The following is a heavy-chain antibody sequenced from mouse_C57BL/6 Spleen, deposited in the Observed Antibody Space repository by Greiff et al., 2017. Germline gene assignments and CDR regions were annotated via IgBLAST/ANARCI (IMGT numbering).Heavy chain of an antibody. CDR2: IYPGDGDT. CDR3: SRRTAQAGGFAY. CDR1: GYAFTSYW. J-gene: IGHJ3*01. D-gene: IGHD3-2*02. V-gene: IGHV1-80*01. Sequence: LQPSCAYLVPPGSSVKLSCKASGYAFTSYWMNWVKQRPGQGLDWIGQIYPGDGDTNYNGQFKGKATLTADKSSSTAYMLLSSLTSEDSAVYFCSRRTAQAGGFAYWGQGTLVTVSA.